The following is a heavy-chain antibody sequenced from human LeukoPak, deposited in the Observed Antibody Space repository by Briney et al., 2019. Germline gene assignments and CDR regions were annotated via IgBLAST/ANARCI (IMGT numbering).Heavy chain of an antibody. J-gene: IGHJ4*02. CDR2: IYYSGST. V-gene: IGHV4-39*07. CDR1: GGSITSSSHY. CDR3: ARDLWSGLYGS. D-gene: IGHD3-3*01. Sequence: SETLSLTCSVSGGSITSSSHYWGWIRQSPEKGLEWIGSIYYSGSTNYNPSLKSRVTISVDTSKNQFSLKLSSVTAADTAVYYCARDLWSGLYGSWGQGTLVTVSS.